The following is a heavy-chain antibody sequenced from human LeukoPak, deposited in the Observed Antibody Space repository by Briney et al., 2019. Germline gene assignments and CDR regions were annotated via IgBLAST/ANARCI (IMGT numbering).Heavy chain of an antibody. CDR3: ARGPRYGSGSYRPRRFDY. V-gene: IGHV4-59*12. CDR2: IYASGTT. D-gene: IGHD3-10*01. CDR1: GGSISNFY. J-gene: IGHJ4*02. Sequence: SETLSLTCTVSGGSISNFYWSWIRQSPGKGLEWIGYIYASGTTNYNPSLKSRVTISVDTSKNQFSLKLSSVTAADTAVYYCARGPRYGSGSYRPRRFDYWGQGTLVTVSS.